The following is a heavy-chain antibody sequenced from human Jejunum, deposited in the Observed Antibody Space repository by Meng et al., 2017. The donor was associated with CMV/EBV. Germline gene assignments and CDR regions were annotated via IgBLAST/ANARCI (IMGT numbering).Heavy chain of an antibody. J-gene: IGHJ4*02. Sequence: CAASGFTFSRYSMNWVRQAPGKGLEWVSSITKSSSNTYDADSVKGRFTISRDNAKNSLYLQMNSLRAEDTAVYYCARDLWEGSDYWGQGTLVTVSS. CDR3: ARDLWEGSDY. V-gene: IGHV3-21*01. D-gene: IGHD1-26*01. CDR2: ITKSSSNT. CDR1: GFTFSRYS.